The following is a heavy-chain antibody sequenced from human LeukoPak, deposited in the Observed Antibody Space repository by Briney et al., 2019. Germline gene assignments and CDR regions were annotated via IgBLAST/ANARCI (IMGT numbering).Heavy chain of an antibody. V-gene: IGHV3-66*01. Sequence: GGSLRLSCAASGFTLSSNFVTWVRQAPGKGLEWVSVIHTGGSTYYIDSVKGRFTISRDDPKNTFYLHMNSLRAEDTAVYYCAARVTQGSWSAFDIWGQGTLVTVSS. CDR3: AARVTQGSWSAFDI. D-gene: IGHD2-21*02. J-gene: IGHJ3*02. CDR2: IHTGGST. CDR1: GFTLSSNF.